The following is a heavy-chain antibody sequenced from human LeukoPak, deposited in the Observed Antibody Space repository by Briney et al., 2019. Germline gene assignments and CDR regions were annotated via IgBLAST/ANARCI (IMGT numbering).Heavy chain of an antibody. CDR2: IRYDGSNK. D-gene: IGHD6-13*01. V-gene: IGHV3-30*02. Sequence: GGSLRLSCAASGFTFSSYGMHWVRQAPGKGLEWVAFIRYDGSNKYYADSVKGRFTISRDNSKNTLYLQMNSLRAEDTAVYYCAKDSGYSSSCFDPWGQGTLVTVSS. CDR1: GFTFSSYG. J-gene: IGHJ5*02. CDR3: AKDSGYSSSCFDP.